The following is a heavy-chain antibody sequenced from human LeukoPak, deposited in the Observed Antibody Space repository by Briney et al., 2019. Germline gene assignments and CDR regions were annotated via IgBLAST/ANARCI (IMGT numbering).Heavy chain of an antibody. CDR3: ARVNSGYEDPITDAFDI. Sequence: PSETLSLTCTVSGGSISSYYWSWIRQSPGKGLEWIGYIYYSGSTNYNPSLKSRVTISVDTSKNQFSLKLSSVTAADTAVYYCARVNSGYEDPITDAFDIWGQGTMVTVSS. V-gene: IGHV4-59*01. CDR1: GGSISSYY. CDR2: IYYSGST. J-gene: IGHJ3*02. D-gene: IGHD5-12*01.